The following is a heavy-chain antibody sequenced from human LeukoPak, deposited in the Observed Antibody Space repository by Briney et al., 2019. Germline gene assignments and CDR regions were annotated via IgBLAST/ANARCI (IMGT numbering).Heavy chain of an antibody. D-gene: IGHD3-10*01. Sequence: SETLSLTCTVSIDSINNFYWSWIRQPPGKELEWIGYIYYSGSTNYNPSLKSRVTISVDTSKNQFSLKLSSVTAADTAVYYCARGEPTGYYYGSGSFQPFGYWGQGTLVTVSS. CDR3: ARGEPTGYYYGSGSFQPFGY. CDR2: IYYSGST. J-gene: IGHJ4*02. V-gene: IGHV4-59*01. CDR1: IDSINNFY.